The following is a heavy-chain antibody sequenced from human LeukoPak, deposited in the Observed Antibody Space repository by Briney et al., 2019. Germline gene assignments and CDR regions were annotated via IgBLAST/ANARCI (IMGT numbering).Heavy chain of an antibody. V-gene: IGHV1-69*13. D-gene: IGHD6-19*01. Sequence: ASVKVSCKASGGTFSSYAISWVRQAPGRGLEWMGGIIPIFGTANYAQKFQGRVTITADESTSTAYMELSSLRSEDTAVYYCASVGVAVAGNGRVNMGYWGQGTLVTVSS. CDR1: GGTFSSYA. J-gene: IGHJ4*02. CDR2: IIPIFGTA. CDR3: ASVGVAVAGNGRVNMGY.